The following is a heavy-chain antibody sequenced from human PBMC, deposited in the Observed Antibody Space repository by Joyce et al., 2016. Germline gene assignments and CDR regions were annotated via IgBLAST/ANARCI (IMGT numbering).Heavy chain of an antibody. CDR1: GGSISSAHW. D-gene: IGHD5-12*01. V-gene: IGHV4-4*02. CDR2: IYLGGGT. CDR3: ARNGAYSQDS. J-gene: IGHJ5*01. Sequence: QVQLQESGPGLVKPSGTLSLTCAVSGGSISSAHWWSWVRQPPGKGLEWIGEIYLGGGTTYNPSLKSRVTISVDKSKTQLALKMNSVTAADTAVYYCARNGAYSQDSWGQGTLVTVSS.